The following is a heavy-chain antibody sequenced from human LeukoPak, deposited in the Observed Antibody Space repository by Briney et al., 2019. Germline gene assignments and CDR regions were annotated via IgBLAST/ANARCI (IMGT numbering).Heavy chain of an antibody. Sequence: GGSLRLSCAASGFTFSSYWMHWVRQAPGKGLVWVSRINSDGGSTSYADSVKGRFTISRDNAKNTLYLQMNSLRAEDTAVYYCARESLRGSYGYGYWGQGTLVTVSS. V-gene: IGHV3-74*01. CDR3: ARESLRGSYGYGY. J-gene: IGHJ4*02. D-gene: IGHD5-18*01. CDR1: GFTFSSYW. CDR2: INSDGGST.